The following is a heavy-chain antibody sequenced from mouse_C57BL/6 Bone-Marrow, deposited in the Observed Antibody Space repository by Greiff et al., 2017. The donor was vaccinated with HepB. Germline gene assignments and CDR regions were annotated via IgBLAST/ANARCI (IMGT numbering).Heavy chain of an antibody. CDR1: GYTFTSYW. D-gene: IGHD1-1*01. J-gene: IGHJ2*01. V-gene: IGHV1-64*01. CDR3: ARPYYGSSYDY. Sequence: QVQLKQPGAELVKPGASVKLSCKASGYTFTSYWMHWVKQRPGQGLEWIGMIHPNSGSTNYNEKFKSKATLTVDKSSSTAYMQLSSLTSEDSAVYYCARPYYGSSYDYWGQGTTLTVSS. CDR2: IHPNSGST.